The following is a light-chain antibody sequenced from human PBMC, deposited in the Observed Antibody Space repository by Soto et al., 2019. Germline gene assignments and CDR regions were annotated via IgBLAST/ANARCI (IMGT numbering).Light chain of an antibody. CDR1: SSDVGGYNY. V-gene: IGLV2-11*01. CDR3: CSYAGSFTFVV. CDR2: DVS. Sequence: QARSVSGSPGQSVTISCTGASSDVGGYNYVSWYQQHPGKAPKLMIYDVSKRPSGVPDRFSGSKSGNTASLTISGLQAEDEADYYCCSYAGSFTFVVFGGGTKLTVL. J-gene: IGLJ2*01.